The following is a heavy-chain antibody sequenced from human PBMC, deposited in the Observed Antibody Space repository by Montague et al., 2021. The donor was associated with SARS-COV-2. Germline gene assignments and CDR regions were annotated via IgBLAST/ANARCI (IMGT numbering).Heavy chain of an antibody. CDR2: IYHSGST. CDR3: ARSRGSLQWPFYYYYGMDV. Sequence: SETLSLTCAVSGGSISSSNWWSWVRQPPGKGLEWIGEIYHSGSTNYNPSLKSRVTISVDKSKNQFSLKLSAVTAADTAVYYCARSRGSLQWPFYYYYGMDVWGQGATVTVSS. V-gene: IGHV4-4*02. J-gene: IGHJ6*02. CDR1: GGSISSSNW. D-gene: IGHD6-19*01.